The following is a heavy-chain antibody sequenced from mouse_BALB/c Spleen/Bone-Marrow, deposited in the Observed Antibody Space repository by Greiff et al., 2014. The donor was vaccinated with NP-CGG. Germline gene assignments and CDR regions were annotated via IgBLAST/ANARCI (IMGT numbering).Heavy chain of an antibody. CDR2: INTYSGNT. V-gene: IGHV1-67*01. J-gene: IGHJ2*01. Sequence: QVQLKHSGPELVRPGVSVKISCKGSGYTFTDYAMHWVKQSHAKSLEWIGVINTYSGNTNYSQKFKGKATMTVDKSSSTAYMELAGLTSEDSAIYYCARDYGSSHFDYWGQGTTLTVSS. D-gene: IGHD1-1*01. CDR1: GYTFTDYA. CDR3: ARDYGSSHFDY.